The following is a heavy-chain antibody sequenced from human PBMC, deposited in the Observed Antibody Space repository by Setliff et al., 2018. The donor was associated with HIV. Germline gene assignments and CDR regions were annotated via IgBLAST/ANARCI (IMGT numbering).Heavy chain of an antibody. CDR2: ISPDSGDT. V-gene: IGHV1-2*02. Sequence: ASVKVSCKASGYTFTVYYMHWVRQAPAQGVEWVGKISPDSGDTFYAQKFQGRVTLTRDTSITTAYMELSTLRDDDTAVYYCARDAGAPGRGNPLDYWGQGTLVTVSS. CDR3: ARDAGAPGRGNPLDY. CDR1: GYTFTVYY. D-gene: IGHD3-10*01. J-gene: IGHJ4*02.